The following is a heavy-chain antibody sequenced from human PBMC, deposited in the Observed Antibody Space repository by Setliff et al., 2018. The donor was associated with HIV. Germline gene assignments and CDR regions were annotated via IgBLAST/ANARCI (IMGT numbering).Heavy chain of an antibody. J-gene: IGHJ3*02. D-gene: IGHD1-26*01. CDR2: ISGGGKSI. V-gene: IGHV3-21*03. Sequence: GGSLRLSCAASGFTFSSYTMHWVRQAPGKGLEWVASISGGGKSIYYADSVKGRFTISRDNADRSLYLQMNSLKTEDTAVYYCTTLVGANPWHDAFDIWGHGTMVTVSS. CDR1: GFTFSSYT. CDR3: TTLVGANPWHDAFDI.